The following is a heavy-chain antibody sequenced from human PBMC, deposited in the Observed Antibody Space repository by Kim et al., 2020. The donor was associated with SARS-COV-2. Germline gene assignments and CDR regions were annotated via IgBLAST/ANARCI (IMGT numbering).Heavy chain of an antibody. Sequence: SETLSLTCTVSGGSISRSSYYWGWIRQPPGKGLEWIGSIYYSGSTYYNPSLKSRVTISVDTSKNQFSLKLSSVTAADTAVYYCVRLYDILTGYQATFDYWGQGTLVTVSS. CDR2: IYYSGST. J-gene: IGHJ4*02. V-gene: IGHV4-39*01. D-gene: IGHD3-9*01. CDR3: VRLYDILTGYQATFDY. CDR1: GGSISRSSYY.